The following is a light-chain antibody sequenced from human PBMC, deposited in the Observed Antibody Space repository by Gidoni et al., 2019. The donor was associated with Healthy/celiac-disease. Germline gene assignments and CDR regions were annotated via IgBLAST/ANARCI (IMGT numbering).Light chain of an antibody. J-gene: IGKJ5*01. CDR1: QSVSSSY. V-gene: IGKV3-20*01. CDR2: GAS. Sequence: EIVLTQSPGPLSLSPGERATLSCRASQSVSSSYLACYQQTPGQAPRLLIYGASSRATGIPDRFSGSGSGTDFTLTISRLEPEDFAVYYCQQYGSSPPEITFGQGTRLEIK. CDR3: QQYGSSPPEIT.